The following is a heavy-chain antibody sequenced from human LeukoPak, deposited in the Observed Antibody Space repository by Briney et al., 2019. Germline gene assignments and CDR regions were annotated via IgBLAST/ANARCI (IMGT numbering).Heavy chain of an antibody. J-gene: IGHJ4*02. V-gene: IGHV3-23*01. CDR1: GFTFSSYS. Sequence: GGSLRLSCAASGFTFSSYSMSWVRQAPGKGLEWVSAISGSGGSTYYADSVKGRFTISRDNSKNTLYLQMNSLRAEDTAVYYCAKDLWTTRNPYYFDYWGQGTLVTVSS. CDR3: AKDLWTTRNPYYFDY. CDR2: ISGSGGST. D-gene: IGHD3/OR15-3a*01.